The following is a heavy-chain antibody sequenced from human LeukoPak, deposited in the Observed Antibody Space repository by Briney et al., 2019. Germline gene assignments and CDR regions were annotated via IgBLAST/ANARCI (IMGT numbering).Heavy chain of an antibody. CDR3: AGKPRDGYYDGRFDF. CDR2: ISTTGRTT. V-gene: IGHV3-48*03. Sequence: GGSLRLSCAASGFIFSTYEMNWVRQAPGKGLEWVSCISTTGRTTYYADSVQGRFTMSRDNAKSSVYLQMSSLTAEDTAVYYCAGKPRDGYYDGRFDFWGQGTLVTVSS. D-gene: IGHD5-24*01. CDR1: GFIFSTYE. J-gene: IGHJ4*02.